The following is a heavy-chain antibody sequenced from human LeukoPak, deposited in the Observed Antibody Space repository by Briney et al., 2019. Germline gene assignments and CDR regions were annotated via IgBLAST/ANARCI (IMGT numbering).Heavy chain of an antibody. CDR2: ISSNGGST. Sequence: PGGSLRLSCAASGFTFSSYAMHWVRQAPGKGLEYVSAISSNGGSTYYANSVKGRFTISRDNSKNTLYLQMGSLRAEDMAVYYCVRPGQYGDYDYWGQGTLVTVSS. CDR3: VRPGQYGDYDY. D-gene: IGHD4-17*01. V-gene: IGHV3-64*01. CDR1: GFTFSSYA. J-gene: IGHJ4*02.